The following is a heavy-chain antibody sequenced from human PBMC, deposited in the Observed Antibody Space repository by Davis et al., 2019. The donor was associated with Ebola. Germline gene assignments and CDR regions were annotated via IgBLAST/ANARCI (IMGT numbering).Heavy chain of an antibody. V-gene: IGHV1-18*01. CDR1: GYTFTSCG. J-gene: IGHJ6*02. Sequence: ASVKVSCKASGYTFTSCGISWVRQAPGQGLEWMGWISAYNGNTNYAQKLQGWVTMTRDTSISTAYMELSRLRSDDTAVYYCARVYDYHYGMDVWGQGTTVTVSS. CDR2: ISAYNGNT. CDR3: ARVYDYHYGMDV. D-gene: IGHD5-12*01.